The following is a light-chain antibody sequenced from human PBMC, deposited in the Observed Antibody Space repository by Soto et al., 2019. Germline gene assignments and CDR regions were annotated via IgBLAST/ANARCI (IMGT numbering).Light chain of an antibody. CDR2: AAS. Sequence: DIQMTQSPSSLSASVGDRVTITCRASQSINSNLNWYQQKPGKAPKLLIYAASSLQIVVPSSFSGSGSGKDFTLTISSQQPEDGATYYCQQSYSTITFGQGTRLEIK. CDR3: QQSYSTIT. J-gene: IGKJ5*01. V-gene: IGKV1-39*01. CDR1: QSINSN.